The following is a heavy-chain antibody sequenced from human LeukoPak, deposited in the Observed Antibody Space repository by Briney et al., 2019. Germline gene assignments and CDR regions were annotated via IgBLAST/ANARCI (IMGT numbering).Heavy chain of an antibody. CDR3: ARVRRPMVRGVIDWGPTFDY. J-gene: IGHJ4*02. CDR2: INPNSGGT. Sequence: GASVKVSCKASGYTFTGYYMHWVRQAPGQGLEWMGWINPNSGGTNYAQKFQGWVTMTRDTSISTAYMELSRLRSDDTAVYYCARVRRPMVRGVIDWGPTFDYWGQGTLVTVSS. V-gene: IGHV1-2*04. CDR1: GYTFTGYY. D-gene: IGHD3-10*01.